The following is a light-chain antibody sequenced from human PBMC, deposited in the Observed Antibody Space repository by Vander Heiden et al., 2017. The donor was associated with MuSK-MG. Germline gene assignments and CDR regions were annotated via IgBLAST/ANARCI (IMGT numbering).Light chain of an antibody. Sequence: QSALTQPPSASRSPGQPVTTSCTVTSSDVGGYNSVSWYHHTPGKAPKLMIYEVSKRPSGVPNRFSGSKSGNTASLTISGRQAADEADYYCSSYAGSTPVVFGGGTKLTVL. CDR2: EVS. J-gene: IGLJ2*01. CDR1: SSDVGGYNS. CDR3: SSYAGSTPVV. V-gene: IGLV2-8*01.